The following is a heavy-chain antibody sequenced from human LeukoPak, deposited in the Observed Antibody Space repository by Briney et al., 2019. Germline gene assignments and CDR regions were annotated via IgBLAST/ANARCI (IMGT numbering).Heavy chain of an antibody. V-gene: IGHV3-33*01. D-gene: IGHD3-22*01. J-gene: IGHJ4*02. CDR2: IWYDGSNK. CDR3: ARGLFSYDSSGLNY. CDR1: GFTFSSYG. Sequence: GRSLRLSCAASGFTFSSYGMYWVRQAPGKGLEWVTNIWYDGSNKYYADSVKGRFTISRDNSKNTLYLQMNSLRAEDTAVYYCARGLFSYDSSGLNYWGQGTLVTVSS.